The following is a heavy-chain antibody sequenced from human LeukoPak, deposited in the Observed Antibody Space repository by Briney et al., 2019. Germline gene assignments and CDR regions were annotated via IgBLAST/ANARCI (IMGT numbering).Heavy chain of an antibody. Sequence: KPSETLSLTCTVSGGSISNYYWSWIRQPPGKGLEWIGYIYYSGSTNYNPSLKSRVTISEDTSKNQLSLKLSSVTAADTAMYYCAGNWREAALDIWGQGTMVTFSS. J-gene: IGHJ3*02. CDR2: IYYSGST. CDR3: AGNWREAALDI. CDR1: GGSISNYY. V-gene: IGHV4-59*08. D-gene: IGHD1-20*01.